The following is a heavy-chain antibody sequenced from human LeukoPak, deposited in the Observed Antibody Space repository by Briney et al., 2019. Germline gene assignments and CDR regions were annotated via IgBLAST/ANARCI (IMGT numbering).Heavy chain of an antibody. D-gene: IGHD3-10*01. CDR2: INHSGST. Sequence: SETLSLTCAVYGGSFSGYYWSWIRQPPGKGLEWIGEINHSGSTNYNPSLKRRVTISVDTSKNQFSLKLSSVTAADTAVYYCARALTGRGSYYFDYWGQGTLVTVSS. V-gene: IGHV4-34*01. J-gene: IGHJ4*02. CDR3: ARALTGRGSYYFDY. CDR1: GGSFSGYY.